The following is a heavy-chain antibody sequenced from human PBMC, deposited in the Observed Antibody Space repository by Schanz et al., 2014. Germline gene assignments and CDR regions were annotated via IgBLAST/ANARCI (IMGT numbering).Heavy chain of an antibody. CDR1: GFTFSNYA. Sequence: QVQLVESGGGVVQPGRSLRLSCAASGFTFSNYAMHWVRQAPGKGLEWVAFIRHYGSGKYYADSVKGRFTISRDNSKNTIYLEMNSLSPEDTAVDFYERDRDAGYYDAEMSYYYYGMDVWGQGTTVTVSS. CDR3: ERDRDAGYYDAEMSYYYYGMDV. V-gene: IGHV3-30*04. CDR2: IRHYGSGK. D-gene: IGHD3-22*01. J-gene: IGHJ6*02.